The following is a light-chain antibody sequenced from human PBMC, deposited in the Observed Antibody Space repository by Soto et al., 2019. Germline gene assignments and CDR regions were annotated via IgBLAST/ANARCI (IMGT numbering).Light chain of an antibody. CDR3: QQSSVSPYT. CDR2: AAS. CDR1: QTVNSY. J-gene: IGKJ2*01. V-gene: IGKV1-39*01. Sequence: DIQMTQSPLSLSISVGDRVTITCRASQTVNSYLTWYQQKPGKAPKLLISAASTLQRGVPSRFSASGSGTDFTLTTTRLQVEDFGTYYCQQSSVSPYTFGKGTKLEIK.